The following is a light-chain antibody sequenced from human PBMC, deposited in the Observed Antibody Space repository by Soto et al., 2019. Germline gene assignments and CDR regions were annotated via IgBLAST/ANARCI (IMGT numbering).Light chain of an antibody. V-gene: IGKV3-11*01. J-gene: IGKJ5*01. CDR2: DAS. Sequence: EIVLTHSPATLSLCPGEIATLSCRASHSVSSYLAWYQQKPGQAPRLLIYDASNRATAIPARCSGSGSVTDFTLTISTLGPEDFALYICQRRSNWPRVTLGQGTRLGIK. CDR1: HSVSSY. CDR3: QRRSNWPRVT.